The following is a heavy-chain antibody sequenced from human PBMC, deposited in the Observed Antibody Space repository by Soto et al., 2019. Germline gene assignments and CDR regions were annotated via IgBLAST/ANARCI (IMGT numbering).Heavy chain of an antibody. J-gene: IGHJ6*02. CDR1: GFPFSSYG. V-gene: IGHV3-30*18. CDR2: ISYDGSNK. Sequence: GGSLRLSCAASGFPFSSYGMHWVRQAPGKGLEWVAVISYDGSNKYYADSVKGRFTISRDNSKNTLYLQMNSLRAEDTAVYYCAKDVLRFLEWLAFYGMDVWGQGTTVTVSS. CDR3: AKDVLRFLEWLAFYGMDV. D-gene: IGHD3-3*01.